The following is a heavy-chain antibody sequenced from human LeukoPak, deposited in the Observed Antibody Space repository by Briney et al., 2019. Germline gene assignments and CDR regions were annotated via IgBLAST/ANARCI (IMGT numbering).Heavy chain of an antibody. V-gene: IGHV4-34*01. CDR3: AITVRGYSGYDETDY. Sequence: SETLSLTCAVYGGSFSGYYWSWIRQPPGKGLEWIGEINHSGSTNYNPSLKSRVTISVDTSKNQFSLKLSSVTAADTAVYYCAITVRGYSGYDETDYWGQGTLVTVSS. CDR1: GGSFSGYY. D-gene: IGHD5-12*01. J-gene: IGHJ4*02. CDR2: INHSGST.